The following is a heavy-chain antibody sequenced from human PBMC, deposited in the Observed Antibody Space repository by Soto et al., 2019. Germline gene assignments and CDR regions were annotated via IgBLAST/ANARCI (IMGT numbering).Heavy chain of an antibody. CDR3: AKVVAVAGYYFDN. Sequence: ASVKVSCRASGYTFTNYAMHLVRQVPGQSIEWMGGINAVNGNTNYSQKVHGRVTITGDTSGSSAFIELISLSSVDTTVYYCAKVVAVAGYYFDNWGEGILVTV. J-gene: IGHJ4*02. CDR2: INAVNGNT. V-gene: IGHV1-3*01. CDR1: GYTFTNYA. D-gene: IGHD6-19*01.